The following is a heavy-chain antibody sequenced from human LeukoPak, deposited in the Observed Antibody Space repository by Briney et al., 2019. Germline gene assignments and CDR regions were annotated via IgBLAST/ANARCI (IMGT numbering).Heavy chain of an antibody. CDR3: AKDPADCSGGSCSPEAYFDY. J-gene: IGHJ4*02. V-gene: IGHV3-23*01. CDR1: GFTFNNYA. D-gene: IGHD2-15*01. Sequence: GGSLRLSCAASGFTFNNYAMNCVRQAPGKGLEWVSGISGSGGSTYYADSVKGRFTVSRDNSKNTLYLQMNSLRAEDTAVYYCAKDPADCSGGSCSPEAYFDYWGQGTLVTVSS. CDR2: ISGSGGST.